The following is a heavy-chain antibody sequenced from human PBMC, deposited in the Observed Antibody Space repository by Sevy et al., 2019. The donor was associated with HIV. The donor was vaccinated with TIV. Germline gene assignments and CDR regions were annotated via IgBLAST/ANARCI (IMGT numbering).Heavy chain of an antibody. CDR1: GFPFSNYA. J-gene: IGHJ6*02. Sequence: GESLKISCAASGFPFSNYAMSWVRQAPGKGLEWVSTLIGGGSRTYYAGSVTGRFIISRDNSRNTLCLQMNSLRAEDTAIYYCAKRRVQSGLSGGGANYGMDVCGRGTTVTVSS. CDR3: AKRRVQSGLSGGGANYGMDV. V-gene: IGHV3-23*01. D-gene: IGHD2-8*02. CDR2: LIGGGSRT.